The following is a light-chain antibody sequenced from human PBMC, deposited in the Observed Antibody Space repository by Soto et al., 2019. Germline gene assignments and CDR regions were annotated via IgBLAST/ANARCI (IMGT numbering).Light chain of an antibody. CDR3: QQYNNWPQT. V-gene: IGKV3-15*01. CDR1: QSVSSN. CDR2: GAS. J-gene: IGKJ1*01. Sequence: TVLTQSPDTLSLSPGERATLSCRASQSVSSNLAWYQQKPGQAPRLLIYGASTRATGIPARFSGSGSGTEFTLTISSLQSEDFAVYYCQQYNNWPQTFGQGTKVDIK.